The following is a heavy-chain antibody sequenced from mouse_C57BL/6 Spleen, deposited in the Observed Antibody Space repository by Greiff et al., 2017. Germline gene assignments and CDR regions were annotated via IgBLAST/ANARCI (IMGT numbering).Heavy chain of an antibody. D-gene: IGHD1-1*01. J-gene: IGHJ3*01. CDR3: ARKGYGSSCGFAY. Sequence: QVQLQQPGAELVRPGSSVKLSCKASGYTFTSYWMHWVKQRPIQGLEWIGNIDPSDSETHYNQKFKDKATLTVDKSSSTAYMQLSSLTSEDSAVYDCARKGYGSSCGFAYWGQGTLVTVSA. CDR1: GYTFTSYW. V-gene: IGHV1-52*01. CDR2: IDPSDSET.